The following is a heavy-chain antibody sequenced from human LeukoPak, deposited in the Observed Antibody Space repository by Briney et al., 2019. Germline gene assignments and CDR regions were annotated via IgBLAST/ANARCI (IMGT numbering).Heavy chain of an antibody. J-gene: IGHJ6*02. V-gene: IGHV3-30*18. Sequence: GRPLRLSCEASGFTVSSYGMHWVRQAPGKGLEWVAVISYDGSNKYFAESVKGRFTISRDNSKNTLSLHMNTLRAEDTAVYYCAKVFNAPYCSGASCYGLDVWGQGTTVTVSS. CDR2: ISYDGSNK. D-gene: IGHD2-15*01. CDR3: AKVFNAPYCSGASCYGLDV. CDR1: GFTVSSYG.